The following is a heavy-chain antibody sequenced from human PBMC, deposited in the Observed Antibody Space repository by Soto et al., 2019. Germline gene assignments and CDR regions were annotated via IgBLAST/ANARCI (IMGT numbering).Heavy chain of an antibody. Sequence: VGSLRLSCAASGFTFNIYGMHWVRQAPDKGLEWVALISYDGSNRYYADSVKGRFTISRDNSKNTLFLQMNSLRADDTAVYYCAKDQASGQGSFDSWGQGTLVTVSS. V-gene: IGHV3-30*18. CDR2: ISYDGSNR. J-gene: IGHJ4*02. CDR1: GFTFNIYG. CDR3: AKDQASGQGSFDS.